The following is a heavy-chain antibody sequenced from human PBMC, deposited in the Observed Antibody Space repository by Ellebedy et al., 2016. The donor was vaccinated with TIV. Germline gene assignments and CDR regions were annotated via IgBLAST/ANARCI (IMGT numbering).Heavy chain of an antibody. Sequence: GGSLRLSXAASGFSFSTFDMSWVRQAPGKGLEWVSVFRHHDDSKHYGDSVKGRFTISRDNSKSTVSLQMDSLRADDAAVYYCTARIQLDRGNNWFDPWGQGALVTVSS. CDR2: FRHHDDSK. CDR1: GFSFSTFD. V-gene: IGHV3-23*01. CDR3: TARIQLDRGNNWFDP. J-gene: IGHJ5*02. D-gene: IGHD1-1*01.